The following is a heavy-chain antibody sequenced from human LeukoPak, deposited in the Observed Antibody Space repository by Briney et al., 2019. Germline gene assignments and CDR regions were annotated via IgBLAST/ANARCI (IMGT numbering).Heavy chain of an antibody. CDR3: AGLGSTVKGRIDP. V-gene: IGHV1-2*02. Sequence: GASVKVSCNVSGYHFTGYHVHWVRQAPGHGLEWIGRISTDSGDTNGAQKFQGRVTMTRDTSISTAYMEFSGLTSDDSAVYYCAGLGSTVKGRIDPWGQGTLVTVST. CDR2: ISTDSGDT. D-gene: IGHD5/OR15-5a*01. CDR1: GYHFTGYH. J-gene: IGHJ5*02.